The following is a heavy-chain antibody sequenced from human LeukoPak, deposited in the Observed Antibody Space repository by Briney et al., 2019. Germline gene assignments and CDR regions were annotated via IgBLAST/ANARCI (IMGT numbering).Heavy chain of an antibody. D-gene: IGHD3-10*01. V-gene: IGHV3-30-3*01. Sequence: GGSLRLSCAASGFTFSTYAMHWVRQAPGKGLEWVAVISYDGSNKYYADSVKGRFTISRDNSKNTLHLQMNSLRAEDTTVYYCARDTSGSGPFDYWGQGTLVTVSS. CDR1: GFTFSTYA. CDR3: ARDTSGSGPFDY. J-gene: IGHJ4*02. CDR2: ISYDGSNK.